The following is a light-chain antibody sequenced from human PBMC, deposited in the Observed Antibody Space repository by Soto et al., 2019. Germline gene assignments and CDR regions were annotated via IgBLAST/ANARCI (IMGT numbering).Light chain of an antibody. CDR3: QQYNNWPPT. Sequence: EIVMTQSPATLSVSPGERATLSCRASQSVSSNLAWYQQKPGQAPRLLIYGASTRATGIPARFSGSGSGTAFTLTISSLKSEDFAVYYCQQYNNWPPTFGQGTRLEIK. V-gene: IGKV3-15*01. CDR1: QSVSSN. CDR2: GAS. J-gene: IGKJ5*01.